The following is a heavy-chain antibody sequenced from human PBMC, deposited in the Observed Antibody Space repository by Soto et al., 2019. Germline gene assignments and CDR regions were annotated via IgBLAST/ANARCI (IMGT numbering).Heavy chain of an antibody. D-gene: IGHD1-26*01. Sequence: ASVKFSCKVSGYTLTELSMHWVRQAPGKGLEWMGGFDPEDGETIYAQKFQGRVTMTEDTSTDTAYMELSSLRSEDTAVYYCATTSETATLYYYYYGMDVWGQGTTVTVSS. CDR3: ATTSETATLYYYYYGMDV. J-gene: IGHJ6*02. CDR1: GYTLTELS. CDR2: FDPEDGET. V-gene: IGHV1-24*01.